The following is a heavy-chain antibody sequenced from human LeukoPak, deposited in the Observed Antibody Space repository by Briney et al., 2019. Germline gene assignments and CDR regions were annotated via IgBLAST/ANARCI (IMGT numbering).Heavy chain of an antibody. V-gene: IGHV1-2*02. Sequence: ASVKVSCKASGYTFTSYDINWVRQATGQGLEWMGWINPNSGGTNYAQKFQGRVTMTRDTSISTAYMELSRLRSDDTAVYYCAREAAAAVYFDHWGQGTLVTVSS. CDR1: GYTFTSYD. CDR2: INPNSGGT. J-gene: IGHJ4*02. D-gene: IGHD6-13*01. CDR3: AREAAAAVYFDH.